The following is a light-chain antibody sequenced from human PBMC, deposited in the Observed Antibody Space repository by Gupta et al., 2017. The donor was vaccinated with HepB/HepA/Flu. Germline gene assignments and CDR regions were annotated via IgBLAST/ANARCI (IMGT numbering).Light chain of an antibody. V-gene: IGKV2-30*01. Sequence: DVLTTQSPLSLPVTLGQPASISCRSSQSLLSSDGNTFLTWFQQRPGQSPRRLIYKVSIRDSAVPDTFSGSRSVTDFTLRISSVDAEDVAIYYCRQCAHWPWTFGQGTKVEIK. J-gene: IGKJ1*01. CDR2: KVS. CDR1: QSLLSSDGNTF. CDR3: RQCAHWPWT.